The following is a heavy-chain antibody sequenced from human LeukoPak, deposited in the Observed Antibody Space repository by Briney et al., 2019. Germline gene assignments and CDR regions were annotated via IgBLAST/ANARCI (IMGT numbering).Heavy chain of an antibody. J-gene: IGHJ4*02. CDR2: INHSGST. D-gene: IGHD2-15*01. Sequence: SETLSLTCTVSGGSISSNSYYWNWIRQPPGKGLEWIGEINHSGSTNYNPSLKSRITISVDTSKNQFFLKLSSVTAADTAVYYCARAGYCSGGSCYRGPSTWGQGTLVTVSS. CDR3: ARAGYCSGGSCYRGPST. V-gene: IGHV4-39*07. CDR1: GGSISSNSYY.